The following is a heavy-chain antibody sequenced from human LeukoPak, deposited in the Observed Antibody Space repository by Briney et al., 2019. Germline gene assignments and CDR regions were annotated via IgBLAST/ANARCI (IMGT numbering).Heavy chain of an antibody. CDR1: GFTFSSYN. CDR2: ISYSGSTI. J-gene: IGHJ4*02. CDR3: ARVGDDGSGSYYSY. V-gene: IGHV3-48*01. Sequence: PGGSLRLSCAASGFTFSSYNMNWVRQAPGRGLEWVSYISYSGSTIYYADSVKGRFTIFRDNAKNSLYLQMNSLRAEDTAVYYCARVGDDGSGSYYSYWGQGTLVTVSS. D-gene: IGHD3-10*01.